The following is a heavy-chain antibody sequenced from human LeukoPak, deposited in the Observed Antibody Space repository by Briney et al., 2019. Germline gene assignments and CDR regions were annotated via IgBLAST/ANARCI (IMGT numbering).Heavy chain of an antibody. D-gene: IGHD5-12*01. V-gene: IGHV1-69*04. Sequence: SVTVSCKASGGTFSSYAISWVRQAPGQGLEWMGRIIPILGIANYAQKFQGRVTITADKSTSTAYMELSSLRSEDTAVYYCARGVATTNYYYYYYGMDVWGQGTTVTVSS. CDR2: IIPILGIA. J-gene: IGHJ6*02. CDR3: ARGVATTNYYYYYYGMDV. CDR1: GGTFSSYA.